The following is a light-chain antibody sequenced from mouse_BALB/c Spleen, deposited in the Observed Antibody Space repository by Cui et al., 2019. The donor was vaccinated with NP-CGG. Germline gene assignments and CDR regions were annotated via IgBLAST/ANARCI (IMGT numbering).Light chain of an antibody. V-gene: IGLV1*01. CDR1: TGTITTNNY. Sequence: QCVVAQGTALTTSPGETVTLTCRSSTGTITTNNYANWVQEKPDHLFTGLIGGTNNRAPGVPARFSGSLIGDKAALTITGAQTEDEAIYFCALWYSNHWVFGGGTKLTVL. CDR2: GTN. J-gene: IGLJ1*01. CDR3: ALWYSNHWV.